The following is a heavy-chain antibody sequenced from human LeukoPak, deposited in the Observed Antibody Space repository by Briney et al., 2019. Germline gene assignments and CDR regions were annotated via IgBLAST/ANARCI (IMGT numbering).Heavy chain of an antibody. D-gene: IGHD6-19*01. CDR3: ARDGGSGWTGFDY. Sequence: PSETLSLTCTVSGGSISTYWWSWIRQPPGKGLEWIGYIYNRATTGTDYNPSLKSRVGISVDTSKNQFYLQLNSVTAADSAVYYCARDGGSGWTGFDYWGQGTLVTVSS. J-gene: IGHJ4*02. V-gene: IGHV4-59*01. CDR1: GGSISTYW. CDR2: IYNRATTGT.